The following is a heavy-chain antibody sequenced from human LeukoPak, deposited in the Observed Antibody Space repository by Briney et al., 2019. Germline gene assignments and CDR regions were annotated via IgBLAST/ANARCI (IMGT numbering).Heavy chain of an antibody. D-gene: IGHD3-9*01. Sequence: SETLSLTCAVYGGSFSGYYWSWIRQPPGKGLEWIGEINHSGSTNYNPSLKSRVTISVDTSKNQFSLKLSSVTAADTAVYYCARTVRLRYFDWSYGDAFDYWGQGTLVTVSS. CDR2: INHSGST. CDR1: GGSFSGYY. V-gene: IGHV4-34*01. CDR3: ARTVRLRYFDWSYGDAFDY. J-gene: IGHJ4*02.